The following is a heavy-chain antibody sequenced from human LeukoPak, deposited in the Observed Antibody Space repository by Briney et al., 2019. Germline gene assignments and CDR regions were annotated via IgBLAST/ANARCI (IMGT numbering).Heavy chain of an antibody. CDR3: GRRLPTVNPDI. CDR2: INPNSGGT. V-gene: IGHV1-2*02. J-gene: IGHJ3*02. CDR1: GYTFTGYY. D-gene: IGHD4-17*01. Sequence: ASVKVSCKASGYTFTGYYMHWVRQAPGQGLEWMGWINPNSGGTNYAQKFQGRVTMTRDTSISTAYMELGRLITDDTAVYYCGRRLPTVNPDIWGQGNMVTVFS.